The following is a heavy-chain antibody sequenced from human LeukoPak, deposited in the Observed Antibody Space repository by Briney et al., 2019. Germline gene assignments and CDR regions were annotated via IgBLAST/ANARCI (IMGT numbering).Heavy chain of an antibody. Sequence: ASVKVSCKASGYTFTGYYMHWVRQAPGQGLEWMGWLNPYSGDTNYAQNFQGRVTMTRDTSINTAYMELSRLRSDDTAVYYCVRSSYDSSLRFDDYWGQGTLVTVSS. V-gene: IGHV1-2*02. CDR2: LNPYSGDT. J-gene: IGHJ4*02. D-gene: IGHD3-22*01. CDR3: VRSSYDSSLRFDDY. CDR1: GYTFTGYY.